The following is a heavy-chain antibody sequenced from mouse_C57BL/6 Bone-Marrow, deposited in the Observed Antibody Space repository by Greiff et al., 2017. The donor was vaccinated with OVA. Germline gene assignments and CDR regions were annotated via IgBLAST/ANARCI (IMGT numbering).Heavy chain of an antibody. V-gene: IGHV5-17*01. J-gene: IGHJ2*01. D-gene: IGHD1-1*01. CDR3: ASLYYYGSRRGFDY. Sequence: EVKLMGSGGGLVKPGGSLKLSCAASGFTFSDYGMHWVRQAPEKGLEWVAYISSGSSTIYYADTVKGRFTISRDNAKNTLFLQMTSLRSEDTAMYYCASLYYYGSRRGFDYWGQGTTLTVSS. CDR1: GFTFSDYG. CDR2: ISSGSSTI.